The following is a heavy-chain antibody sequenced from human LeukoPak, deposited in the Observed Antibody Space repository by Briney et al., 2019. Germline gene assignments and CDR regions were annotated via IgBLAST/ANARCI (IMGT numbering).Heavy chain of an antibody. CDR2: LRRDGSDK. D-gene: IGHD5-18*01. J-gene: IGHJ4*02. Sequence: GGSLRLSCAASGFTFSNYGMHWVRQAPGKGLEWVAFLRRDGSDKYYADSVKGRFTISRDNSKNTVYLQMNSLRPEDTAVYYCAKDHSQNFDYWGQGTLVTVPS. V-gene: IGHV3-30*02. CDR1: GFTFSNYG. CDR3: AKDHSQNFDY.